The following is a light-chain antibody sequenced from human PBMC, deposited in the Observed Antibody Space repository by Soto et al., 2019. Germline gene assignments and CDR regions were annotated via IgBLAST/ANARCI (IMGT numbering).Light chain of an antibody. V-gene: IGLV2-14*03. CDR3: SSYTSSSLYV. J-gene: IGLJ1*01. CDR2: DVS. CDR1: SSDVGGYDY. Sequence: QSVLTQPASVSGSPGQSITISCTGTSSDVGGYDYVPWYQHHPGKAPKLMIYDVSNRPSGVSNRFSGSKSGNTASLTISGLQAEDEADYYCSSYTSSSLYVFGTGTKVTVL.